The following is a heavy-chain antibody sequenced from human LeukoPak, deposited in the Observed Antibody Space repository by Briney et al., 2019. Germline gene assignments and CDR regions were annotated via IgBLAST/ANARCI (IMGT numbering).Heavy chain of an antibody. J-gene: IGHJ4*02. CDR3: AKGGSGNFPFDY. D-gene: IGHD1-26*01. CDR2: INYSGGST. CDR1: RFTFSSSA. Sequence: PGGSLRLSCAASRFTFSSSAMSWAPQPPGKGLEWVAGINYSGGSTYCADSVKGRLTISRDNSKNTLYLQMNSLRAEDTAAYYCAKGGSGNFPFDYWGQGTLVTVSS. V-gene: IGHV3-23*01.